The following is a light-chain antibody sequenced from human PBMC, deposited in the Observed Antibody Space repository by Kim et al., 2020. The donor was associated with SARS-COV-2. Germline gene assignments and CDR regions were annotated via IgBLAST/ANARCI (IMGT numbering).Light chain of an antibody. CDR2: RND. V-gene: IGLV1-47*01. Sequence: ELTQPPSASGTPGQRVTISCTGSSSNIGSKYVNWYQQLPETAPRLLIYRNDQRPSGVPDRFSGSVSGTSASLAITALRSEDEADYYCAAWDDRLSGWVFGGGTQLTVL. J-gene: IGLJ3*02. CDR1: SSNIGSKY. CDR3: AAWDDRLSGWV.